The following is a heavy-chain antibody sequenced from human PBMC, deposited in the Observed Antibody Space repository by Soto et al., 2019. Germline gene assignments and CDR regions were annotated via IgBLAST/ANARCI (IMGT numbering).Heavy chain of an antibody. CDR2: IYYSGST. D-gene: IGHD2-21*02. CDR3: ARVCGGDCHYGMDV. CDR1: GGSISSGGYY. Sequence: QVQLQESGPGLVKPSQTLSLTCTVSGGSISSGGYYWRWIRQHPGKGLEWIGYIYYSGSTYYNPSLKSRVTISVDSSKNQFSLMLSSVTAADTAVYYCARVCGGDCHYGMDVWGQGTTVTVSS. J-gene: IGHJ6*02. V-gene: IGHV4-31*03.